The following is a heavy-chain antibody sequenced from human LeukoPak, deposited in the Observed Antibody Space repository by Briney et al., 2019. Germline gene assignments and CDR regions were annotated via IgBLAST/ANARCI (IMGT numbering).Heavy chain of an antibody. CDR1: GFTFSSYA. J-gene: IGHJ4*02. D-gene: IGHD3-22*01. V-gene: IGHV3-23*01. CDR2: ISGSGTST. CDR3: XXGSDTSGYDPFDC. Sequence: PGGSLRLSCAASGFTFSSYAMTWVRQAPGKGLEWISAISGSGTSTYYADSVKGRFTISRDSSKNTLYLQMNSLRAEDTAVYYCXXGSDTSGYDPFDCWGQGTLVTVSS.